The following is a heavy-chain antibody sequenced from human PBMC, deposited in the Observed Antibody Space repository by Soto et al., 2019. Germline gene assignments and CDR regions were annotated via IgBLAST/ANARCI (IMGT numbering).Heavy chain of an antibody. CDR2: IFWDGDR. CDR1: GVSVTTDGVG. Sequence: QITLKESGPTLVKPTQTLTLTCTVSGVSVTTDGVGVGWIRQPQGKALEWLELIFWDGDRRYSPSLKSRLTITKDTSKNQVVLTWTNVDPVDTATYSCASGRRRASCSGGNCYYWDYWGQGALVTVSS. J-gene: IGHJ4*02. V-gene: IGHV2-5*02. CDR3: ASGRRRASCSGGNCYYWDY. D-gene: IGHD3-10*01.